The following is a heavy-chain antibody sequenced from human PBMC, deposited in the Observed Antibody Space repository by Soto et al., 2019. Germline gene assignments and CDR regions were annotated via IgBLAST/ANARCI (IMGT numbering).Heavy chain of an antibody. CDR1: GDSISSSSQY. D-gene: IGHD2-21*01. Sequence: SETLSLTGSVSGDSISSSSQYWGWIRQPTGKGLEWIGSIHYSGTSYYNPSLKSRVTIFVDTSKNQLSLKLSSVTAADTAVYYCARHWIAGSSIPWGHGTLVTV. CDR3: ARHWIAGSSIP. J-gene: IGHJ5*02. V-gene: IGHV4-39*01. CDR2: IHYSGTS.